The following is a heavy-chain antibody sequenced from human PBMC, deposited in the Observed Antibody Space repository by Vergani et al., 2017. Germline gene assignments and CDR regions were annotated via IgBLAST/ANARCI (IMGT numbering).Heavy chain of an antibody. CDR3: ARDSFYYYDSSGYSPGTFDY. Sequence: QGQLVQSGAEVKKPGSSMKVSCKASGGAFSSYAINWVRQAPGQGLEWMGRIIPIIGTTNYAQKFQGRVTIAADEFSSTVFMELSSLRSEDTAVYYCARDSFYYYDSSGYSPGTFDYWGQGTLVTVSS. V-gene: IGHV1-69*11. CDR1: GGAFSSYA. D-gene: IGHD3-22*01. J-gene: IGHJ4*02. CDR2: IIPIIGTT.